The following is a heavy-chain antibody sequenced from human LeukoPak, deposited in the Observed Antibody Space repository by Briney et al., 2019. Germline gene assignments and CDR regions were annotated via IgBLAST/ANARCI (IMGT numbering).Heavy chain of an antibody. V-gene: IGHV3-23*01. CDR3: ARDRAIVVPADGNTSPIDAFDI. CDR1: GLTFSSYA. Sequence: PGGSLRLSCAASGLTFSSYAMSWVRQAPGKGLEWVSAISGSGGSTYYADSVKGRFTISRDNSKNTLYLQMNSLRAEDTAVYYCARDRAIVVPADGNTSPIDAFDIWGQGTMVTVSS. D-gene: IGHD2-2*01. CDR2: ISGSGGST. J-gene: IGHJ3*02.